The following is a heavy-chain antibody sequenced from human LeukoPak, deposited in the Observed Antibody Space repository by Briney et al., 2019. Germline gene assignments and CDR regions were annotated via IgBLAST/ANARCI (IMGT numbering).Heavy chain of an antibody. V-gene: IGHV1-8*01. CDR1: GCTFTSYD. CDR3: ARARMTAAGTRFDY. D-gene: IGHD6-13*01. Sequence: ASVTVSCKASGCTFTSYDINWVRQATGQGLEWMGWMNPNSGNTGYAQKFQGRVTMTRNTSISTAYMELSSLRSEDTAVYYCARARMTAAGTRFDYWGQGTLVTVSS. J-gene: IGHJ4*02. CDR2: MNPNSGNT.